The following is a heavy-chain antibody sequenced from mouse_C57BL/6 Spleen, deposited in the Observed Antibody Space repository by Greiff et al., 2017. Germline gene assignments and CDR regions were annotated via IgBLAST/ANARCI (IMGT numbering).Heavy chain of an antibody. Sequence: EVMLVESGGGLVKPGGSLKLSCAASGFTFSSYAMSWVRQTPEKRLEWVATISDGGSYTYYPDNVKGRFTISRDNAKNNLYLQMSHLKSEDTAMYYCARDGYYGSSYRVYFDYWGQGTTLTVSS. CDR2: ISDGGSYT. D-gene: IGHD1-1*01. CDR1: GFTFSSYA. CDR3: ARDGYYGSSYRVYFDY. V-gene: IGHV5-4*01. J-gene: IGHJ2*01.